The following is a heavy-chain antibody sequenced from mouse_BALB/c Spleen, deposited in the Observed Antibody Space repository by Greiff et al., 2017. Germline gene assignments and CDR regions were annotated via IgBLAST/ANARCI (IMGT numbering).Heavy chain of an antibody. CDR2: IWRGGST. CDR1: GFSLTSYG. Sequence: VQLQQSGPGLVQPSQSLSITCTVSGFSLTSYGVHWVRQSPGKGLEWLGVIWRGGSTDYNAAFISRLSISKDNSKSQVFFKMNSLQANDTAIYYCARNYEGYYVGYYAMDYWGQGTSGTVSA. CDR3: ARNYEGYYVGYYAMDY. V-gene: IGHV2-2*02. D-gene: IGHD2-3*01. J-gene: IGHJ4*01.